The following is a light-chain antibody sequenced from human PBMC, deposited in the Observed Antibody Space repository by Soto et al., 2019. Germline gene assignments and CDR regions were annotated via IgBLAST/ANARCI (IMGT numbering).Light chain of an antibody. CDR1: SSYVGSYNF. CDR3: CSYAGNSGV. Sequence: QSALTQPASVSGSPGQSIIISCTGTSSYVGSYNFVSWYQQHPGKAPKLMIYEVSKRPSGVSNRFSGSKSGNTASLTISGLQPEEEADYYCCSYAGNSGVFGGGTQLTVL. J-gene: IGLJ3*02. CDR2: EVS. V-gene: IGLV2-23*02.